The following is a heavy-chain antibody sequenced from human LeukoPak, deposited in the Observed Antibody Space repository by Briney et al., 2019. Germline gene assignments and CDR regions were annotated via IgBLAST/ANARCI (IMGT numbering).Heavy chain of an antibody. V-gene: IGHV3-23*01. CDR2: ITGSGGNT. CDR3: ARSPRNRHFDY. Sequence: PGGSLRLSCAASGFTFSNYAMSWVRQAPGKGLEWVSAITGSGGNTYYADSVKGRFTISRDDSKNTLYPQMNSLRAEDTAVYYCARSPRNRHFDYWGQGTLVTVSS. J-gene: IGHJ4*02. D-gene: IGHD2/OR15-2a*01. CDR1: GFTFSNYA.